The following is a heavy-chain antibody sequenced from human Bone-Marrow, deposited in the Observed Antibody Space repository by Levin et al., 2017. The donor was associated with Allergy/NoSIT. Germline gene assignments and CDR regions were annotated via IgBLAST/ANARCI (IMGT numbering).Heavy chain of an antibody. D-gene: IGHD3-22*01. V-gene: IGHV3-23*01. CDR1: GFTFSSYA. CDR2: ISRNGDYT. J-gene: IGHJ4*02. CDR3: AKHTNDYYYDLYYFDY. Sequence: GESLKISCAASGFTFSSYAMSWVRQAPGKGLEWVSTISRNGDYTYYADSVKGRFTISRDNSKNTLYLQMNSLQMNSLRAEDTAIYYCAKHTNDYYYDLYYFDYWGQGTLVTVSS.